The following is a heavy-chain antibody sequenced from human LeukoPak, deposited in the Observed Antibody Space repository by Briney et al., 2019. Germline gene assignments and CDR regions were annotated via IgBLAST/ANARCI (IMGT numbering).Heavy chain of an antibody. J-gene: IGHJ3*02. Sequence: GGSLRLSCAASGFTFSSYVMSWVRQAPGKGLEWVSAISGSGGSTYYADSVKGRFTISRDNSKNTLYLQMNSLRAEDTAVYYCAEGTSGWYGNAFDIWGKGTMVTVSS. CDR2: ISGSGGST. V-gene: IGHV3-23*01. CDR1: GFTFSSYV. CDR3: AEGTSGWYGNAFDI. D-gene: IGHD6-19*01.